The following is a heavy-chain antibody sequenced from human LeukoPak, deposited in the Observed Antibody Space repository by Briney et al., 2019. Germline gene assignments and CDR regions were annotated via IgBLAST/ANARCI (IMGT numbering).Heavy chain of an antibody. V-gene: IGHV4-34*01. CDR2: INHSGST. D-gene: IGHD1-7*01. Sequence: PSETLSLTCAVYGGSFSGYYWSWIRQPPGKGLEWIGEINHSGSTNYNPSLKSRVTISVDTSKNQFSLKLSSVTAADTAVYYCVRLGNSEGAYWGQGTLVTVSS. J-gene: IGHJ4*02. CDR1: GGSFSGYY. CDR3: VRLGNSEGAY.